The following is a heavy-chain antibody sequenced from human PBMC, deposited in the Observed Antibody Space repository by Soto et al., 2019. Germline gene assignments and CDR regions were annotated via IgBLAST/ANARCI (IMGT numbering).Heavy chain of an antibody. D-gene: IGHD6-6*01. CDR1: GFTFSSYW. Sequence: GGSLRLSCAASGFTFSSYWMSWVRQAPGKGLEWVANIKQDGSEKYYVDSVKGRFTISRDNAKNSLYLQMNSLSAKDTAVYYCASLPFSSSYYYYGMDVWGQGTTVTVSS. CDR3: ASLPFSSSYYYYGMDV. V-gene: IGHV3-7*01. CDR2: IKQDGSEK. J-gene: IGHJ6*02.